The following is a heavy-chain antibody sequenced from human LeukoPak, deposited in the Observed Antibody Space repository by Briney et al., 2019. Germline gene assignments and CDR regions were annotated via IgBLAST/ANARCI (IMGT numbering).Heavy chain of an antibody. CDR2: INHSGST. CDR1: GGSFSGYY. J-gene: IGHJ4*02. V-gene: IGHV4-34*01. CDR3: ARGTYYYDSSGPPFDY. D-gene: IGHD3-22*01. Sequence: SETLSLTCAVYGGSFSGYYWSWIRQPPGKGLEWIGEINHSGSTSYNPSLKSRVTISVDTSKNQFSLKLSSVTAADTAVYYCARGTYYYDSSGPPFDYWGQGTLVTVSS.